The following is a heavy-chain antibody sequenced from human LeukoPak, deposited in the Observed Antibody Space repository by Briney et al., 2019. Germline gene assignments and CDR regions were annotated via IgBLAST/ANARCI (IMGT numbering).Heavy chain of an antibody. CDR1: GGSFSGYY. CDR2: INHSGST. CDR3: ARAGRMATIKVLDY. D-gene: IGHD5-24*01. V-gene: IGHV4-34*01. J-gene: IGHJ4*02. Sequence: EASETLSLTCAVYGGSFSGYYWSWIRQPPGKGLEWIGEINHSGSTNYNPSLKSRVTISVDTSKNQFSLKLSSVTAADTAVYYCARAGRMATIKVLDYWGQGTLVTVSS.